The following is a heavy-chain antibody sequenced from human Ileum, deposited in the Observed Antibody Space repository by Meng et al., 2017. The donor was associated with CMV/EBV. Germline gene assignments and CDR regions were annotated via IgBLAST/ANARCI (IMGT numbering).Heavy chain of an antibody. CDR3: ARSEFDGFDI. V-gene: IGHV3-21*01. D-gene: IGHD3-10*01. Sequence: LSCAPSGFTFSSYTLRWVRQAPGKGLEWVSSIISRSTYIYYADSVKGRFTISRDNAKNSLYLQMNSLRAEDTAVYFCARSEFDGFDIWGQGTMVTVSS. J-gene: IGHJ3*02. CDR2: IISRSTYI. CDR1: GFTFSSYT.